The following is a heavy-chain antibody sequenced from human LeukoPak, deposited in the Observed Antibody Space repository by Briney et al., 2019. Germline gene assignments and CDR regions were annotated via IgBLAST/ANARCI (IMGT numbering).Heavy chain of an antibody. CDR3: ARADWNYANY. D-gene: IGHD1-7*01. Sequence: ASVKVSCKASGYTFTAYYIHWVRQAPGQGLEWMGWINPNSGGTSYAQKFQGKVTMTRDTSIGTAYMELSSLRSDDTAVYYCARADWNYANYWGQGTLVTVSS. CDR1: GYTFTAYY. J-gene: IGHJ4*02. V-gene: IGHV1-2*02. CDR2: INPNSGGT.